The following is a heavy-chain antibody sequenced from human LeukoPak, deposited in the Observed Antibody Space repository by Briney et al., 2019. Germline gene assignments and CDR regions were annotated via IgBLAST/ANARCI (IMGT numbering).Heavy chain of an antibody. J-gene: IGHJ4*02. CDR3: ASRTMVRGVIRVY. Sequence: GSLRLSCAASGFTFSSYSMNWVRQAPGKGLEWVSSISSSSSYIYYADSVKGRFTISRDNAKNSLYLQMNSLRAEDTAVYYCASRTMVRGVIRVYWGQGTLVTVSS. CDR1: GFTFSSYS. V-gene: IGHV3-21*01. D-gene: IGHD3-10*01. CDR2: ISSSSSYI.